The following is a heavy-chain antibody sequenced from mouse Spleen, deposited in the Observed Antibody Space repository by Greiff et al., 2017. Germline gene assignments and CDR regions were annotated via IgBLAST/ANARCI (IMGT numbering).Heavy chain of an antibody. CDR3: ARAPTVVEGYFDY. V-gene: IGHV3-6*01. CDR1: GYSITSGYY. J-gene: IGHJ2*01. Sequence: EVKLEESGPGLVKPSQSLSLTCSVTGYSITSGYYWNWIRQFPGNKLEWMGYISYDGSNNYNPSLKNRISITRDTSKNQFFLKLNSVTTEDTATYYCARAPTVVEGYFDYWGQGTTLTVSS. CDR2: ISYDGSN. D-gene: IGHD1-1*01.